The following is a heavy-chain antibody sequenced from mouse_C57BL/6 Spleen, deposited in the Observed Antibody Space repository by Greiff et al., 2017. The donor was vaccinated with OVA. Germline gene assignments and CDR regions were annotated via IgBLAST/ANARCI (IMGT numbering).Heavy chain of an antibody. V-gene: IGHV5-9*01. Sequence: EVQGVESGGGLVKPGGSLKLSCAASGFTFSSYTMSWVRQTPEKRLEWVATISGGGGNTYYPDSVKGRFTISRDNAKNTLYLQMSSLRSEDTALYYCARLSSAAWFAYWGQGTLVTVSA. CDR1: GFTFSSYT. CDR2: ISGGGGNT. D-gene: IGHD3-1*01. CDR3: ARLSSAAWFAY. J-gene: IGHJ3*01.